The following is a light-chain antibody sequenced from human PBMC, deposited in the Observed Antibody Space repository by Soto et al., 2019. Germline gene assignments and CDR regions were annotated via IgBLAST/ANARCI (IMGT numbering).Light chain of an antibody. CDR3: QQYGSSPGT. Sequence: EIVLTQSPGTLSLSPGERATLSCRASQSVSRSYLAWYQQKPGQAPRLLIYSASSRTSGTPDRFSGSGTGTDFTLTISGLEPEDFAVYYCQQYGSSPGTFGQGTKVEIK. V-gene: IGKV3-20*01. CDR2: SAS. J-gene: IGKJ1*01. CDR1: QSVSRSY.